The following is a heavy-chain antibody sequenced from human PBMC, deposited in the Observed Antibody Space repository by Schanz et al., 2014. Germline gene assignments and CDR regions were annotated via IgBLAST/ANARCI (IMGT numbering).Heavy chain of an antibody. CDR2: IIPFLGIA. Sequence: QVQLVQSFSSLKKPGSSVKVSCKASRGSYALNWVRQAPGQGLEWMGRIIPFLGIADHAQSLQGRVTITADKSTSTAYMELSSLRSDDTAVYYCASEGMGSNWLDPWGQGTLVTVSS. D-gene: IGHD3-10*01. CDR3: ASEGMGSNWLDP. V-gene: IGHV1-69*04. CDR1: RGSYA. J-gene: IGHJ5*02.